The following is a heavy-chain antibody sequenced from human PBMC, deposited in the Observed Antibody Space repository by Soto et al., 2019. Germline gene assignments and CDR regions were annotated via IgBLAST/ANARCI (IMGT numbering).Heavy chain of an antibody. J-gene: IGHJ4*02. CDR3: ASTLTGYPALDY. CDR2: IYYSGST. V-gene: IGHV4-59*01. Sequence: SDTLSLTCTVSGGSISSYYWSWIRQPPGKGLEWIGYIYYSGSTNYNPSLKSRVTISVDTSKNQFSLKLSSVTAADTAVYYCASTLTGYPALDYWGQGTLVTVSS. D-gene: IGHD3-9*01. CDR1: GGSISSYY.